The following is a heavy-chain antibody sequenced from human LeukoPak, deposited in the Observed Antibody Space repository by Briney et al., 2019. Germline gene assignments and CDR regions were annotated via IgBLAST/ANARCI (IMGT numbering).Heavy chain of an antibody. Sequence: ASVKVSCKASGYTFTSYGISWVRQAPGQGLEWMGWIGAYNGNTNYAQKLQGRVTMTTDTSTSTAYMELRSLRSDDEHSENRGKDCTLQLWGYSSSRTPLMDVWGQGTTVTVSS. CDR3: GKDCTLQLWGYSSSRTPLMDV. CDR2: IGAYNGNT. J-gene: IGHJ6*02. V-gene: IGHV1-18*01. CDR1: GYTFTSYG. D-gene: IGHD6-13*01.